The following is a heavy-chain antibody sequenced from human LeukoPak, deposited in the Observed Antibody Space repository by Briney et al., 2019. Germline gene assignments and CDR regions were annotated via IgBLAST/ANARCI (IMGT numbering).Heavy chain of an antibody. CDR3: VRTSGSYSFDY. CDR2: ISGTSDYT. V-gene: IGHV3-11*03. Sequence: PGGSLRLSCVASGFTFSDYSMTWIRQAPGKGLAWVSYISGTSDYTNYADSVKGRFTISRDNAKNSLYLQMNSLRAEDTAVYYCVRTSGSYSFDYWGQGTLVTVSS. CDR1: GFTFSDYS. J-gene: IGHJ4*02. D-gene: IGHD1-26*01.